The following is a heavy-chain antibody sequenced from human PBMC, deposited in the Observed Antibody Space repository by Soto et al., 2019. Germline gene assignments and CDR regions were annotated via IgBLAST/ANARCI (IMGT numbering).Heavy chain of an antibody. V-gene: IGHV3-72*01. CDR1: GFTFSDHY. CDR2: SRNKGNGYTT. CDR3: ARRFHASGWYFDY. J-gene: IGHJ4*02. Sequence: EVQLVESGGGLVQPGGSLRLSCAASGFTFSDHYMDWVRQAPGKGLEWVGRSRNKGNGYTTEYAASVKGRVTISRDDSKNSLFVQMNSLKTEDTAVYYCARRFHASGWYFDYWGQGTLVTVSS. D-gene: IGHD6-19*01.